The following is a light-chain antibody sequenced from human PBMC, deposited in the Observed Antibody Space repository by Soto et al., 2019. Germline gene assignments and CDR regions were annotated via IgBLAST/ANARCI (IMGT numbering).Light chain of an antibody. Sequence: QSALTQPPSASGSPGQSVTISCTGTSSDVGGYNYVSWYQQHPGKAPKLMIYEVSKRPSGVPDGFSGANSGNTASLTVSRLQGEDEADYYCSSYAGSNNLVFGGGTKLTVL. CDR2: EVS. V-gene: IGLV2-8*01. CDR3: SSYAGSNNLV. J-gene: IGLJ2*01. CDR1: SSDVGGYNY.